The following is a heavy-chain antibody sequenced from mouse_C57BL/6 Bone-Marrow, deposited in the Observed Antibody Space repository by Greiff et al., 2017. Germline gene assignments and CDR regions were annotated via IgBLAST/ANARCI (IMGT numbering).Heavy chain of an antibody. D-gene: IGHD1-1*02. CDR1: GFTFSDYG. CDR3: AREWYYFDY. J-gene: IGHJ2*01. Sequence: EVQLQESGGGLVKPGGSLKLSCAASGFTFSDYGMHWVRQAPEKGLEWVAYISSGSSTIYYADTVKGRFTISRDNAKNTLFLQMTSLRSEDTAMYYCAREWYYFDYWGQGTTLTVSS. CDR2: ISSGSSTI. V-gene: IGHV5-17*01.